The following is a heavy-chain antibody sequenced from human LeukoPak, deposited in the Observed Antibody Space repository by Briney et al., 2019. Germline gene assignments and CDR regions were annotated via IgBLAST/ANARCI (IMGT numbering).Heavy chain of an antibody. Sequence: ASVKVSCKASGYTFTTYDITWVRQAPGQGLEWMGWISGYNGNTNYAQKLQGRVTMTTDTSTSTAYMELRSLRSDDTAVYYCALSLDVLRYFGWGQGTLVTVSS. CDR2: ISGYNGNT. V-gene: IGHV1-18*01. D-gene: IGHD3-9*01. J-gene: IGHJ4*02. CDR1: GYTFTTYD. CDR3: ALSLDVLRYFG.